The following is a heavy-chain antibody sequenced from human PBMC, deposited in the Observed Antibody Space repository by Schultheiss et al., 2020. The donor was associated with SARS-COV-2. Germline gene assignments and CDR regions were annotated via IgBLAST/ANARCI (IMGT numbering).Heavy chain of an antibody. D-gene: IGHD5-12*01. CDR2: INHSGST. J-gene: IGHJ4*02. Sequence: SETLSLTCAVSGYSISSGYYWGWIRQPPGKGLEWIGEINHSGSTNYNPSLKSRVTISVDTSKNQFSLKLSSVTAADTAVYYCAREVVATGFDYWGQGTLVTVSS. V-gene: IGHV4-38-2*02. CDR3: AREVVATGFDY. CDR1: GYSISSGYY.